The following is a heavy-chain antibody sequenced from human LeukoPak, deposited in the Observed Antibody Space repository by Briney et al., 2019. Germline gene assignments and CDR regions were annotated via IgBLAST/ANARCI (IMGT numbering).Heavy chain of an antibody. D-gene: IGHD3-10*01. CDR1: GYTFTSYA. Sequence: ASVKVSCKASGYTFTSYAISWVRQMPGKGLEWMGIIYPGDSDTRYSPSFQGQVTISADKSISTAYLQWSSLKASDTAMYYCASAITMVRGVAFDYWGQGTLVTVSS. CDR3: ASAITMVRGVAFDY. J-gene: IGHJ4*02. CDR2: IYPGDSDT. V-gene: IGHV5-51*01.